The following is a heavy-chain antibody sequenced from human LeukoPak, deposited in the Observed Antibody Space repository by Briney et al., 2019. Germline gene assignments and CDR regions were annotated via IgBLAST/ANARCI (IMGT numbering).Heavy chain of an antibody. CDR1: GGSFSSSNW. CDR2: IYHSGST. J-gene: IGHJ6*04. V-gene: IGHV4-4*02. Sequence: SETLSLTCAVSGGSFSSSNWWSWVRPPPGRGLEWIGEIYHSGSTNYNPSLKSRVTISVDKSKNQFSLKLSSVTAADTAVYYCARDNPDQYYYYGMDVWGKGTTVTVSS. D-gene: IGHD1-14*01. CDR3: ARDNPDQYYYYGMDV.